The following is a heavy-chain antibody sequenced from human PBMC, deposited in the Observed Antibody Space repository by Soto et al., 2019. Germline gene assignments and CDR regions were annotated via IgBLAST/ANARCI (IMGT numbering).Heavy chain of an antibody. CDR1: RDSISSGVSS. CDR2: LYHTGDT. V-gene: IGHV4-30-2*01. J-gene: IGHJ4*01. Sequence: PSETLSLTCAVTRDSISSGVSSCSWMRQPPGKGLEWIGYLYHTGDTFYNPSLKSRVTISGDRSKNQFSLRLTSVTAAHTAVHYCGKGSGGYFPHRDCRVRRTPVTVSS. D-gene: IGHD3-22*01. CDR3: GKGSGGYFPHRDC.